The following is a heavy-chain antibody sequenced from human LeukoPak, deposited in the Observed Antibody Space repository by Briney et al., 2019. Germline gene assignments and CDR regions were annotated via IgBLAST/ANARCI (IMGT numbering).Heavy chain of an antibody. Sequence: GGSLRLSCATSGFTFSNYAMSWVRQAPGKGLEWVSVISGSGGSTYYADSVKGRFTISRDNSKNTLFLQMNSLRAEDTAVYYCAKGILSVNDYWGQGTLVTVSS. CDR1: GFTFSNYA. D-gene: IGHD2-15*01. J-gene: IGHJ4*02. CDR2: ISGSGGST. V-gene: IGHV3-23*01. CDR3: AKGILSVNDY.